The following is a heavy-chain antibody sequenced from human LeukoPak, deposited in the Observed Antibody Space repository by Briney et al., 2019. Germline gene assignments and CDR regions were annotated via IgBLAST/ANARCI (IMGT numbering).Heavy chain of an antibody. Sequence: ASVKVSCKAAPYTLTSYYMHWVRQAPGQGLEWMGIINPSGGSTSYAQKFQGRVTMTRDTSTSTVYMELSSLRSEDTAVYYCAREGSSGWTFDYWGQGTLVTVSS. D-gene: IGHD6-19*01. J-gene: IGHJ4*02. CDR2: INPSGGST. V-gene: IGHV1-46*01. CDR1: PYTLTSYY. CDR3: AREGSSGWTFDY.